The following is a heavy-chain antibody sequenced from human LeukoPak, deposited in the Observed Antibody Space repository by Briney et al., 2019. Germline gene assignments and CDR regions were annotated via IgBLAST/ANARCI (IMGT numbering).Heavy chain of an antibody. CDR3: ARSEVTYYYDSSGYSNAFDI. CDR1: GGSISSYY. V-gene: IGHV4-59*01. CDR2: IYYSGST. J-gene: IGHJ3*02. Sequence: PSETLSLTCTVPGGSISSYYWSWIRQPPGKGLEWIGYIYYSGSTNYNPSLKSRVTISVDTSKNQFSLKLSSVTAADTAVYYCARSEVTYYYDSSGYSNAFDIWGQGTMVTVSS. D-gene: IGHD3-22*01.